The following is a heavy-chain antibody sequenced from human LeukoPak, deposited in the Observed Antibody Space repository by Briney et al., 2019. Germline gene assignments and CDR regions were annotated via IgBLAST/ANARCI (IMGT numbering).Heavy chain of an antibody. D-gene: IGHD4-23*01. V-gene: IGHV3-7*01. CDR1: GFTFSSYW. Sequence: GGSLRLSCAASGFTFSSYWMSWVRQAPGKGLEWVAHIKQDGSEEYYVDSVKGRFTISGDNAKNSLYLQMNSLRAEDTAVYYCAREGPTTVVADWFDPWGQGTLVTVSS. CDR2: IKQDGSEE. CDR3: AREGPTTVVADWFDP. J-gene: IGHJ5*02.